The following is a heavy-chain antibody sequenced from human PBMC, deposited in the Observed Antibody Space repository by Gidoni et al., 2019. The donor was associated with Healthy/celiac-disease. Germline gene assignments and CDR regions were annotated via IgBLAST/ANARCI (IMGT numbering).Heavy chain of an antibody. Sequence: QVQLVESGGGVVQPGRSLRLSCAASGFTFSSYAMHWVRQAPGKGLEWVAVISYDGSNKYYADSVKGRFTISRDNSKNTLYLQMNSLRAEDTAVYYCARDQIGSSWTFDYWGQGTLVTVSS. V-gene: IGHV3-30-3*01. CDR1: GFTFSSYA. J-gene: IGHJ4*02. CDR3: ARDQIGSSWTFDY. D-gene: IGHD6-13*01. CDR2: ISYDGSNK.